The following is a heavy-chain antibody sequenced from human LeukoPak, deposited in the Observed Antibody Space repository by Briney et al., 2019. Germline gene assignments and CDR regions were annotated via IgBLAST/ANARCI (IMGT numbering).Heavy chain of an antibody. Sequence: GGSLRLSCAASGFSFGSYWMNWVRQPPGKGLVWVSQINNGGSNTNYADSVKGRFTISRDNAKNTLYLQMDSLRAEDTAVYYCVREIQGWFDPWGQGTLVTVSS. J-gene: IGHJ5*02. CDR3: VREIQGWFDP. CDR1: GFSFGSYW. V-gene: IGHV3-74*01. CDR2: INNGGSNT.